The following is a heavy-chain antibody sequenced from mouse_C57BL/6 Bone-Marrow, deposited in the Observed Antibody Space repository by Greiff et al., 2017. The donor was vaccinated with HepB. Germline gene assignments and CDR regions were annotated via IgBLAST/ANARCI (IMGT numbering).Heavy chain of an antibody. CDR3: AREGLLRRDFDY. D-gene: IGHD1-1*01. J-gene: IGHJ2*01. CDR1: GYTFTSYW. V-gene: IGHV1-69*01. Sequence: VQLQQSGAELVMPGASVKLSCKASGYTFTSYWMHWVQQRPGQGLEWIGEIDPSDSYTNYNQKFKGKSTLTVDKSSSTAYMQLSSLTSEDSAVYYCAREGLLRRDFDYWGQGTTLTVSS. CDR2: IDPSDSYT.